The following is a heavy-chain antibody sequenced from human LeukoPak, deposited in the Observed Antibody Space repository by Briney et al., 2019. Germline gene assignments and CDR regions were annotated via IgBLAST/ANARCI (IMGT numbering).Heavy chain of an antibody. CDR3: ARRRGWYPVDY. D-gene: IGHD6-19*01. CDR1: GGSISSSSYY. Sequence: SETLSLTCTVYGGSISSSSYYWGWIRQPPGKGLEWIGTIYYTGSTYYNPSLKSRVTISVDTSKNQCSLKVTSVTAADTAVYYCARRRGWYPVDYWGQGTLVTVSS. CDR2: IYYTGST. J-gene: IGHJ4*02. V-gene: IGHV4-39*01.